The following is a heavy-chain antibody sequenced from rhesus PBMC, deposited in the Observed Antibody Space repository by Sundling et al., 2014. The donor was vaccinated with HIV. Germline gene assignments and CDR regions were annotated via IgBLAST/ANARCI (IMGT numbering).Heavy chain of an antibody. CDR2: ISGSSGST. V-gene: IGHV4-165*01. J-gene: IGHJ4*01. CDR1: GGSFSGYF. Sequence: QVQLQESGPGLVKPSETLSLTCAVSGGSFSGYFWGWIRQPPGKGLEWIGYISGSSGSTDYNPSLKSRVTISTDTSKNQFSLKLNSVTAADTAIYYCATSVLDFDYWGQGVLVTVSS. CDR3: ATSVLDFDY. D-gene: IGHD2-39*01.